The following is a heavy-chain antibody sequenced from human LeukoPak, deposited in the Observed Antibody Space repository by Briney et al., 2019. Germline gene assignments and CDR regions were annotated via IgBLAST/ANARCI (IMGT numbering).Heavy chain of an antibody. CDR1: GYSISSGYY. D-gene: IGHD3-22*01. CDR2: IYHSGST. Sequence: PSETLSLTCTVSGYSISSGYYWGWIRQPPGKGLEWIGSIYHSGSTYYNPSLKSRVTISVDTSKNQFSLKLSSVTAADTAVYYCAREGGDYYDSSGYYRGLLDYWGQGTLVTVSS. V-gene: IGHV4-38-2*02. CDR3: AREGGDYYDSSGYYRGLLDY. J-gene: IGHJ4*02.